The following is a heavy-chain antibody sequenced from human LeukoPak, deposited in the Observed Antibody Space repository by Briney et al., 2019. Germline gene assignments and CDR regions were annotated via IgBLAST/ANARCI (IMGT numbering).Heavy chain of an antibody. J-gene: IGHJ5*02. CDR3: ARSSNWNYVEFDP. CDR2: INPNSGGT. Sequence: ASVKVSCKASGYTFTGYYMHWVRQAPGQGLEWMGWINPNSGGTNYARKFQGRVTMTRDTSISTAYMELSRLRSDDTAVYYCARSSNWNYVEFDPWGQGTLVSVSS. V-gene: IGHV1-2*02. D-gene: IGHD1-7*01. CDR1: GYTFTGYY.